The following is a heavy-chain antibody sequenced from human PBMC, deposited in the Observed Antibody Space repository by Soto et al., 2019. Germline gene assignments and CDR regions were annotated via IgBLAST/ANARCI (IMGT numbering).Heavy chain of an antibody. Sequence: QVQLQQWGAGLLKPSETLSLTCAVYGGSFSGYYWSWIRQPPGKGLEWIGEINHSGSTNYNPSLKSRVTISVDTSKNQFSLKLSSVAAADTAVYYCAELDYGDYVHYWGQGTLVTVSS. V-gene: IGHV4-34*01. CDR3: AELDYGDYVHY. J-gene: IGHJ4*02. CDR1: GGSFSGYY. CDR2: INHSGST. D-gene: IGHD4-17*01.